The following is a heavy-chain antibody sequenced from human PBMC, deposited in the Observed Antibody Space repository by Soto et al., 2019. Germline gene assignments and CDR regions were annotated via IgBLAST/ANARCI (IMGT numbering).Heavy chain of an antibody. CDR2: IYPGDSDT. CDR1: GYSFTSYW. V-gene: IGHV5-51*01. CDR3: ARHGYVLRFLRISFYYGMDV. Sequence: GESLNISCKGSGYSFTSYWIGWVRHMPGKGQEWMGIIYPGDSDTRYSPSFQGQVTISADTSISTASVQWSSLKASDTAMYYCARHGYVLRFLRISFYYGMDVWGRGTTVTVSS. D-gene: IGHD3-3*01. J-gene: IGHJ6*01.